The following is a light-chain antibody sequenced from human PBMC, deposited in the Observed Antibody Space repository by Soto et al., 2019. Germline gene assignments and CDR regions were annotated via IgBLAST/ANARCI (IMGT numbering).Light chain of an antibody. Sequence: EIVLTQSPGTLSLSPGERATLSCTASQSVSSSYLAWYQQKFGQAPRLLIYGASSRATGIPDRFSGSGSGTDFTLTISRLEPEDFAMYYCQQYGTSTSITFGQGTRLDLK. CDR3: QQYGTSTSIT. J-gene: IGKJ5*01. V-gene: IGKV3-20*01. CDR2: GAS. CDR1: QSVSSSY.